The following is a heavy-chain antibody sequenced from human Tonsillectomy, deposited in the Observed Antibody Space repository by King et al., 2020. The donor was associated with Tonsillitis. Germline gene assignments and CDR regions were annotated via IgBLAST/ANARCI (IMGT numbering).Heavy chain of an antibody. Sequence: HVQLVQSGGGVVQPGRSLRLSCAASGFTFSSYGMHWVRQAPGKGLEWGAVIWYDGSNKYYADSVKGRFTISRDNSKNTLYLQMNSLRAEDTAGYYCARETYYYGSGSTRNAFDIWGQGTMVTVSS. CDR2: IWYDGSNK. J-gene: IGHJ3*02. V-gene: IGHV3-33*08. CDR3: ARETYYYGSGSTRNAFDI. D-gene: IGHD3-10*01. CDR1: GFTFSSYG.